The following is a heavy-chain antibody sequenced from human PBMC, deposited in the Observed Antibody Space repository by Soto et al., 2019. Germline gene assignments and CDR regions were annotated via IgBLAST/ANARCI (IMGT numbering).Heavy chain of an antibody. Sequence: SVKVSCKASGGTFSSYAISWVRQAPGQGLEWMGGIIPIFGTANYAQKFQGRVTITADESTSTAYMELSSLRAEDTAVYYCARDRTTVVTPGIYYYGMDVWGQGTTVTVSS. V-gene: IGHV1-69*13. D-gene: IGHD4-17*01. CDR2: IIPIFGTA. J-gene: IGHJ6*02. CDR1: GGTFSSYA. CDR3: ARDRTTVVTPGIYYYGMDV.